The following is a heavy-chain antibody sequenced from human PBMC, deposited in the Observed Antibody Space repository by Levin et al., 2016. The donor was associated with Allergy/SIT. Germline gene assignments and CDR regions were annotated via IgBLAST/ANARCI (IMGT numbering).Heavy chain of an antibody. CDR2: IIPFFDRT. J-gene: IGHJ3*02. CDR3: AREQRRDDMVRGARSAFDI. D-gene: IGHD3-10*01. Sequence: WVRQAPGQGLEWMGGIIPFFDRTNYAQKFQGRVTITADKSTGTCYVELSRLSSEDTAVYYCAREQRRDDMVRGARSAFDIWGQGTMVTVSS. V-gene: IGHV1-69*06.